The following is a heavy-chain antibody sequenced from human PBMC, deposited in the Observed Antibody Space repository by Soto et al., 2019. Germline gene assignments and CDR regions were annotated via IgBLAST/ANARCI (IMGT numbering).Heavy chain of an antibody. CDR2: IYPGDSDT. CDR1: GYSFTSYW. D-gene: IGHD3-22*01. V-gene: IGHV5-51*01. Sequence: ESLKISFKGSGYSFTSYWIGWVRQMPVKGLEWMGIIYPGDSDTRYSPSFQGQVTISADKSISTAYLQWSSLKASDTAMYYCARPAHLIYYYDSSGYYYDYYYYGMDVWGQGTTVTVSS. CDR3: ARPAHLIYYYDSSGYYYDYYYYGMDV. J-gene: IGHJ6*02.